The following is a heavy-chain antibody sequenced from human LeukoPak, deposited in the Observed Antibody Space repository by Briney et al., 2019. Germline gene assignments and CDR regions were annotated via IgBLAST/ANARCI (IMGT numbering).Heavy chain of an antibody. CDR3: ARDYVAAAGRYYYYYMDV. J-gene: IGHJ6*03. CDR1: GFTFSSYG. CDR2: IRYEGNEK. V-gene: IGHV3-30*02. Sequence: GGSLRLSCAASGFTFSSYGFHWVRQAPGKGLEWVAFIRYEGNEKYYADSVKGRFTISRDNAKNSLYLQMNSLRAEDTAVYYCARDYVAAAGRYYYYYMDVWGKGTTVTVSS. D-gene: IGHD6-13*01.